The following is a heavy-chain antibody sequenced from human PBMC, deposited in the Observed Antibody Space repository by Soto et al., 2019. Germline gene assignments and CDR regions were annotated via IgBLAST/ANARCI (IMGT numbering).Heavy chain of an antibody. CDR1: GFSFSTYN. CDR3: AKEKFTLRLGMDV. V-gene: IGHV3-21*04. D-gene: IGHD3-16*01. J-gene: IGHJ6*02. Sequence: GGSLRLSCAASGFSFSTYNMNWVRQAPGKGLEWVSSIDASSTHIYYADSVKGRFTISRDNGKSSLYLQMNSLRAGDTAVYYCAKEKFTLRLGMDVWGQGTTVTVSS. CDR2: IDASSTHI.